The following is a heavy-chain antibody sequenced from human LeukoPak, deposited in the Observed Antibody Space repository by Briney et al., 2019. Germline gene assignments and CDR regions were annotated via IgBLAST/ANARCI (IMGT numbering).Heavy chain of an antibody. CDR3: ARTGGYYDFWSGYYSYFDY. Sequence: ASVKVSCKASGYTFTSYAMHWVRQAPGQRLEWMGWTNAGNGNTKYSQKFQGRVTITRDTSASTAYMELSSLRSEDTAVYYCARTGGYYDFWSGYYSYFDYWGQGTLVTVSS. V-gene: IGHV1-3*01. CDR1: GYTFTSYA. D-gene: IGHD3-3*01. CDR2: TNAGNGNT. J-gene: IGHJ4*02.